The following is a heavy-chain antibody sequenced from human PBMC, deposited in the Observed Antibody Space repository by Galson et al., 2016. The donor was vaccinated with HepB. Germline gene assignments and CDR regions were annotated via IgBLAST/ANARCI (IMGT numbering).Heavy chain of an antibody. CDR3: ARDFDGSFPNLDF. Sequence: SLRLSCAASGFTFSSYSMIWVRQTPGKGLEWVSYLGSSGPVYYADSLQGRFTISRDNAKKLLYLRMNSLRDEDTAVYYCARDFDGSFPNLDFWGQGTLVTVSS. V-gene: IGHV3-48*02. D-gene: IGHD5-24*01. CDR1: GFTFSSYS. J-gene: IGHJ4*02. CDR2: LGSSGPV.